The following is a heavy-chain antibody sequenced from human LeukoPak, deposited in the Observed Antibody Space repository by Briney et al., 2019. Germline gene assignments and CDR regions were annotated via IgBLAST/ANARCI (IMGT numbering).Heavy chain of an antibody. J-gene: IGHJ4*02. D-gene: IGHD3-9*01. CDR1: GGSISSYY. CDR3: ARAGNDILTGYFHYFDY. Sequence: SETLSLTCTVSGGSISSYYWSWIRQPPGKGLEWIGYIYYSGSTNYNPSLKSRVTISVDTSKNQFSLKLSSVTAADTVVYYCARAGNDILTGYFHYFDYWGQGTLVTVSS. V-gene: IGHV4-59*01. CDR2: IYYSGST.